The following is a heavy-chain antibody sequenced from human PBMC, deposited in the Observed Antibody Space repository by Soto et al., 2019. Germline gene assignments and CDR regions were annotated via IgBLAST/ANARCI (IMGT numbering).Heavy chain of an antibody. CDR3: ASAFSGRGYCSSTSCQGLGAFDI. D-gene: IGHD2-2*01. J-gene: IGHJ3*02. CDR2: IIPIFGTA. V-gene: IGHV1-69*13. Sequence: ASVKVSCKASGGTFSSYAISWVRQAPGQGLEWMGGIIPIFGTANYAQKFQGRVKITADESTSTAYMELSSLRSEDTDVYYCASAFSGRGYCSSTSCQGLGAFDIWGQGTMVTVSS. CDR1: GGTFSSYA.